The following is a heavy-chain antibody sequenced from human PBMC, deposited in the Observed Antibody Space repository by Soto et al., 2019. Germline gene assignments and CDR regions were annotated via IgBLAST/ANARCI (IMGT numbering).Heavy chain of an antibody. CDR3: AHAATVSSN. V-gene: IGHV3-30*19. CDR2: ISYDGSNK. CDR1: GFTFSSYG. D-gene: IGHD4-17*01. J-gene: IGHJ4*02. Sequence: QVQLVESGGGVVQPGRSLRLSCAASGFTFSSYGMHWVRQAPGKGLEWVAVISYDGSNKYYADSVKGRFTISRDNSKNTLYLQMNSLRAEDTAVYYCAHAATVSSNWGQGTLVTVSS.